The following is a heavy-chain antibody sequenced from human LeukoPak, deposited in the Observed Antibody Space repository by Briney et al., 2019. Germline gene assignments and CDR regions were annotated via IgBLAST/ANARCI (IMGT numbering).Heavy chain of an antibody. Sequence: EGSLRLSRAASGFTFSSYAMNWVRQAPGKGLEWVAIISYDGRNKYYADSVEGRFTISRDNSKNTLYLQMNSLRDEDTAVYYCARDLNEKATINPACWGQGTLVTVSS. J-gene: IGHJ4*02. CDR3: ARDLNEKATINPAC. CDR1: GFTFSSYA. D-gene: IGHD5-24*01. CDR2: ISYDGRNK. V-gene: IGHV3-30*04.